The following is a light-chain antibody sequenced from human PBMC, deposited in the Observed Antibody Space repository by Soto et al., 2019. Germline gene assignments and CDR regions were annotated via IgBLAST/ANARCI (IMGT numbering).Light chain of an antibody. Sequence: ESLLTPSPGTLSWSPGERATLSCRASQSVSSSYLAWYQQKPGQAPRLLIYGASSRATGIPDRFSGSGSGTDFTLTISRLEPEDFAVYYCQQYGSSPGLTFGGGTKVDIK. J-gene: IGKJ4*01. CDR3: QQYGSSPGLT. CDR2: GAS. V-gene: IGKV3-20*01. CDR1: QSVSSSY.